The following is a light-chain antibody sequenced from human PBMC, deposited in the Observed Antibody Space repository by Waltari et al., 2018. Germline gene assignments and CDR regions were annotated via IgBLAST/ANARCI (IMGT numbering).Light chain of an antibody. J-gene: IGKJ1*01. CDR2: STS. V-gene: IGKV3-15*01. Sequence: EIVMTQSPATLSVSPGERATPSCRASQSIRNNLAWYQQKPGQAPRLLIHSTSIWAPGIPTRFNGSGSGTEFTLSISSLQSEDFALYYCHHYNNWGTFGQGTKVEFK. CDR1: QSIRNN. CDR3: HHYNNWGT.